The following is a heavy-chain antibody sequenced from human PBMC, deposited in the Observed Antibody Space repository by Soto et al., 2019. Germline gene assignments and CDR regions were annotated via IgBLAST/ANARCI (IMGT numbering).Heavy chain of an antibody. J-gene: IGHJ4*02. V-gene: IGHV3-23*01. Sequence: PGGSLRLSCSASGFTFASYTMNWVRQAPGKGLECVSSISGSGGNTYYADSVKGRFTISRDNSKNTLYLQMNSLRAEDTAVYYCAKESDIVVVPAAIGLFDYWGQGTLVTVSS. CDR1: GFTFASYT. CDR3: AKESDIVVVPAAIGLFDY. CDR2: ISGSGGNT. D-gene: IGHD2-2*02.